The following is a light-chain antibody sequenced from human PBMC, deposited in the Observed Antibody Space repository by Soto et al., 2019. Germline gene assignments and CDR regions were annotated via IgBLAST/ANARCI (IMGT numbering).Light chain of an antibody. CDR1: QTISSW. J-gene: IGKJ1*01. Sequence: QLTQSPSSLSASVGDRVTITCRASQTISSWLAWYQQKPGKAPKLLIYKASTLKSGVPSRFSGSGSGTEFTLTISSLQPDDFATYYCQHYNSYSEAFGQGTKVDNK. CDR2: KAS. CDR3: QHYNSYSEA. V-gene: IGKV1-5*03.